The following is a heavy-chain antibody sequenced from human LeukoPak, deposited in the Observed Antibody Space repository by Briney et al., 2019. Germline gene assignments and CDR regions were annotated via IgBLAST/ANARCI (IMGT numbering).Heavy chain of an antibody. D-gene: IGHD3-3*01. CDR3: AKGSKEVLFTRDHCMDV. CDR1: GFTFSSYG. J-gene: IGHJ6*03. CDR2: IRYDGSNK. V-gene: IGHV3-30*02. Sequence: GGSLRLSCAVSGFTFSSYGMHWVRQAPGKGLEWVAFIRYDGSNKYYADSVKGRFTISRDNSKNTLYLQMNSLRAEDTAVYYCAKGSKEVLFTRDHCMDVWGKGTTVTISS.